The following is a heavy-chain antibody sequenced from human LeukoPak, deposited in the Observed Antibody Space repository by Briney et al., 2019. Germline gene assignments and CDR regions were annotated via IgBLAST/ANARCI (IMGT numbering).Heavy chain of an antibody. D-gene: IGHD5-18*01. V-gene: IGHV3-64*01. CDR1: GFMFSNYD. CDR2: ISTNGGST. J-gene: IGHJ4*02. CDR3: ARGRGYIYGYDY. Sequence: GGSLRLSCAASGFMFSNYDMHWVRQAPGKGLEYVSHISTNGGSTYYAISVKGRFAISRDNSKNTLYLQMGSLRAEDMAVYYCARGRGYIYGYDYWGQGTLVTVSS.